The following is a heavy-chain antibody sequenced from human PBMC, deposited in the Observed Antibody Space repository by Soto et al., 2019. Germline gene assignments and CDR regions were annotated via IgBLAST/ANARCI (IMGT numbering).Heavy chain of an antibody. CDR1: VFILSGRG. CDR3: ARWVGGSMYDNSGKYDS. J-gene: IGHJ5*01. Sequence: QVQLVESGGGVVQPGRSLRLTCAACVFILSGRGMHGVRRAPGKGLEWVALVSNDGIRKYYGDSVKGRFTISRDNAENTLYLQMNSLRAEDTAVYYCARWVGGSMYDNSGKYDSWGQGTLVTVSS. D-gene: IGHD3-22*01. CDR2: VSNDGIRK. V-gene: IGHV3-30*03.